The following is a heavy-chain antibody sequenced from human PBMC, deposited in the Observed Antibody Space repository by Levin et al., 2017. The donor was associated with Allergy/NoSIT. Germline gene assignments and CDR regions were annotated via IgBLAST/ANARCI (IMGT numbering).Heavy chain of an antibody. V-gene: IGHV1-3*01. CDR2: INAGNGNT. J-gene: IGHJ4*02. D-gene: IGHD3-3*01. CDR3: ARGGGYDFWLGY. CDR1: GYTFTSYA. Sequence: ASVKVSCKASGYTFTSYALHWVRQAPGQRLEWMGWINAGNGNTKYSQKFQGRVTITRDTSESTAYMELSSLRSEDTAVYYCARGGGYDFWLGYWGQGTLVTVSS.